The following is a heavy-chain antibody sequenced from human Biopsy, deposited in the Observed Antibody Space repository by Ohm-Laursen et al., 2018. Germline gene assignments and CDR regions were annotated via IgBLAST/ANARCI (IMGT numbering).Heavy chain of an antibody. J-gene: IGHJ3*02. CDR2: IYSSGST. V-gene: IGHV4-4*07. Sequence: SDTLSLTCTVSGDSLSSYYWSWIRQPAGKGLEWIGHIYSSGSTNYNPTLKGQITLSMDTSKRQFSLKMSFLTTADPAVYYCARWTPEYDSSRYYLDAFDIWGQGTKATVSS. CDR3: ARWTPEYDSSRYYLDAFDI. D-gene: IGHD3-22*01. CDR1: GDSLSSYY.